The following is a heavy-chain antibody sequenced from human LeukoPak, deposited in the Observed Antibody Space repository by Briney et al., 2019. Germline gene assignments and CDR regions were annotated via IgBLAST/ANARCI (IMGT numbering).Heavy chain of an antibody. D-gene: IGHD2-15*01. J-gene: IGHJ5*02. Sequence: SETLSLTCTVSGDSISSYYWSWIRQPAGKGLEWIGRIYTSGITNYNPSLKSRVTMSVDTSKNQFSLKLISVTAADTAVYYCARGTRLGISGGSYNWFDPWGQGTLVTVSS. CDR1: GDSISSYY. CDR2: IYTSGIT. CDR3: ARGTRLGISGGSYNWFDP. V-gene: IGHV4-4*07.